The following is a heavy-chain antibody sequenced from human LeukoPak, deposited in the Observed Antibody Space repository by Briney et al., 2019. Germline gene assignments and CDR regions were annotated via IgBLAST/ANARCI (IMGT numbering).Heavy chain of an antibody. Sequence: SETLSLTCAVYGGSFSGYYWSWIRQPPGKGLEWIGEINHSGSTNYNPSLKSRVTISVDTSKNQFSLKLSSVTAADTAVYYCASGRSRYYYYYGMDVWGQGTTVTVSS. V-gene: IGHV4-34*01. CDR2: INHSGST. CDR3: ASGRSRYYYYYGMDV. CDR1: GGSFSGYY. J-gene: IGHJ6*02. D-gene: IGHD1-14*01.